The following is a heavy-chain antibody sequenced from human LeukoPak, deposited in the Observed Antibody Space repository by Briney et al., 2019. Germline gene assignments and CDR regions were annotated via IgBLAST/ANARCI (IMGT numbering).Heavy chain of an antibody. CDR3: ATGSYGSGSYYG. J-gene: IGHJ4*02. CDR1: GGSFSGYY. D-gene: IGHD3-10*01. V-gene: IGHV4-34*01. Sequence: SETLSLTCAVYGGSFSGYYWSWIRQPPGKGLEWIGEINHSGSTNYNPSLKSRVTISVDTSKNQFSLKLSSVTAADTAVYYCATGSYGSGSYYGWGQGTLVTVSS. CDR2: INHSGST.